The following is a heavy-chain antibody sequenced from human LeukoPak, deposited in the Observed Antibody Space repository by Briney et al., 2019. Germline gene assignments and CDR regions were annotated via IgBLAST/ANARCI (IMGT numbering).Heavy chain of an antibody. CDR2: IIPIFGTA. CDR3: ASIEDYYDSSGPGVTFDY. CDR1: GGTFSIYA. D-gene: IGHD3-22*01. J-gene: IGHJ4*02. Sequence: SVKVSCKASGGTFSIYAISWVRQAPGQGLEWMGGIIPIFGTANYAQKFQGRVTITADESTSTAYMELSSLRSEDTAVYYCASIEDYYDSSGPGVTFDYWGQGTLVTVSS. V-gene: IGHV1-69*01.